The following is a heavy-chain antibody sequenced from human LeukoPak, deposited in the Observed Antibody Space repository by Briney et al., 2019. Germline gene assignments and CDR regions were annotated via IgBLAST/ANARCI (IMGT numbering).Heavy chain of an antibody. CDR3: ARVLQLELVYYYYMDV. D-gene: IGHD1-1*01. Sequence: SETLSLTCTVSGVSISSSYSYWGWIRQPPGKGLEWIGYIYYSGSTNYNPSLKSRVTISVDTSKNQFSLKLSSVTAADTAAYYCARVLQLELVYYYYMDVWGKGTTVTVSS. V-gene: IGHV4-61*05. CDR2: IYYSGST. CDR1: GVSISSSYSY. J-gene: IGHJ6*03.